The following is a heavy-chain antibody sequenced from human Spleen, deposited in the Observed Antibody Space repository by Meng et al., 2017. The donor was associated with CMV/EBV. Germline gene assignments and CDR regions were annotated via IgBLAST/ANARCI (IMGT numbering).Heavy chain of an antibody. Sequence: GESLKISCAASGFTFSSYAMNWVRQAPGKGLEWVSTLSGSGRSTYYADSVMGRFTISRDNSNNTLYLQMNSLRAEDTAVYYCAKDGPYYYGMDVWGQGTTVTVSS. CDR1: GFTFSSYA. CDR2: LSGSGRST. V-gene: IGHV3-23*01. J-gene: IGHJ6*02. CDR3: AKDGPYYYGMDV.